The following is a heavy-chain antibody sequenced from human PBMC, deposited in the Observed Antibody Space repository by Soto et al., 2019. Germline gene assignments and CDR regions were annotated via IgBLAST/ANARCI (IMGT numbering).Heavy chain of an antibody. Sequence: SETLSPTCTVPAASISSYYWSWIRQPPGEGLEWIDYIYHNGNTNYNTTHMNRVTISLDTSRNQFSLSLSSVTAADPAVYYCATEKSGSPGDSWGQGVLVTVSS. D-gene: IGHD3-10*01. V-gene: IGHV4-59*01. J-gene: IGHJ4*02. CDR2: IYHNGNT. CDR1: AASISSYY. CDR3: ATEKSGSPGDS.